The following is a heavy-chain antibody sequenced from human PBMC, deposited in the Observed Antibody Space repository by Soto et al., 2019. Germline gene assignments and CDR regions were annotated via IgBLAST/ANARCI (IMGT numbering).Heavy chain of an antibody. CDR1: GFTFSSYG. D-gene: IGHD3-10*01. J-gene: IGHJ6*02. V-gene: IGHV3-30*18. CDR2: ISYDGSNK. Sequence: PGGSLRLSCAASGFTFSSYGMHWVRQAPGKGLEWVAVISYDGSNKYYADSVKGRFTISRDNSKNTLYLQMNSLRAEDTAVYYCAKDRGVESRYYGSGSYYGIYYYGMDVWGQGTTVTVSS. CDR3: AKDRGVESRYYGSGSYYGIYYYGMDV.